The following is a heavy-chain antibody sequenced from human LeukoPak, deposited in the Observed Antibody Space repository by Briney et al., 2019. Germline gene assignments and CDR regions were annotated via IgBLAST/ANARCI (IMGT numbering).Heavy chain of an antibody. J-gene: IGHJ4*02. CDR2: IYYSGST. V-gene: IGHV4-30-4*08. CDR3: ARDNPSWIQLWPGGVDY. CDR1: GGSIDYYY. D-gene: IGHD5-18*01. Sequence: PSETLSLTCTVSGGSIDYYYWTWIRQPPGKGLEWIGYIYYSGSTYYNPSLKSRVTISVDTSKNQFSLKLSSVTAADTAVYYCARDNPSWIQLWPGGVDYWGQGTLVTVSS.